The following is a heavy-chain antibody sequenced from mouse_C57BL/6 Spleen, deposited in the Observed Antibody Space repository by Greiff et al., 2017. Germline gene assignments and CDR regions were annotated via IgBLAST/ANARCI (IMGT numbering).Heavy chain of an antibody. J-gene: IGHJ2*01. CDR3: ARIDYDEVWYFDY. D-gene: IGHD2-4*01. V-gene: IGHV5-17*01. Sequence: DVMLVESGGGLVKPGGSLKLSCAASGFTFSDYGMHWVRQAPEKGLEWVAYISSGSSTIYYADTVKGRFTISRDNAKNTLFLQMTSLRSEDTAMYYCARIDYDEVWYFDYWGQGTTLTVSS. CDR2: ISSGSSTI. CDR1: GFTFSDYG.